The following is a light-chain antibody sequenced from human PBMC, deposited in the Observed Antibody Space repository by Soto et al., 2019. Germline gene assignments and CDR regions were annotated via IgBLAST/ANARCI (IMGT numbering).Light chain of an antibody. V-gene: IGLV2-23*02. CDR1: SSDDGSYNL. Sequence: QSARTQPASVSGSPGQSITISCTGTSSDDGSYNLVSWYQQHPGKAPKLMIYEVSKRPSGVSNRFSGSKSGNTASLTISGLQAEDEADYYCCSYAGSSTAWVFGGGTKVTVL. CDR2: EVS. CDR3: CSYAGSSTAWV. J-gene: IGLJ3*02.